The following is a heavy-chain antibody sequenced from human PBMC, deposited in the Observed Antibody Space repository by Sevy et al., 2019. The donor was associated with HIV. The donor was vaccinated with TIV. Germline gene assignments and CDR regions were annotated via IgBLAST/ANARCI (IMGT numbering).Heavy chain of an antibody. CDR3: AKGGRDGYNNPLVY. J-gene: IGHJ4*02. CDR2: ISGSGGST. Sequence: GGSLRLSCAASGFTFSSYAMSWVRQAPGKGLEWVSAISGSGGSTYYADSVKGRFTISRDNSKNTLYLQMNSLRAEDTAVYYCAKGGRDGYNNPLVYWGQGTLVTVSS. D-gene: IGHD4-4*01. CDR1: GFTFSSYA. V-gene: IGHV3-23*01.